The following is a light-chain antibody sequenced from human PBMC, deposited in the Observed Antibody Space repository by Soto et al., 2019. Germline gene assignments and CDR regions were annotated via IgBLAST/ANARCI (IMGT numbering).Light chain of an antibody. J-gene: IGKJ4*01. Sequence: IQMTQSPSTLSTSVGDRVTITCRASQSVDRWLAWYQQKPGKAPNLLIYKASTLQSAVPSRFSGSGSGTEFTLTISSLQPDDFATYYCQQYKAYPLTFGGGTKVDIK. CDR3: QQYKAYPLT. V-gene: IGKV1-5*03. CDR2: KAS. CDR1: QSVDRW.